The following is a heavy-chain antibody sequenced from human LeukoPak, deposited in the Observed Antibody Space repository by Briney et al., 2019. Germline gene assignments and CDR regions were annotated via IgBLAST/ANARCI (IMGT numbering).Heavy chain of an antibody. D-gene: IGHD4-17*01. CDR2: IYHSGST. Sequence: SQTLSLTCAASGGSISSGGYSWSWIRQPPGKGLEWIGYIYHSGSTYYNPSLKSRVTISVDRSKNQFSLKLSSVTAADTAVYYCARVGADYGDSYYFDYWGQGTLVTVSS. J-gene: IGHJ4*02. CDR1: GGSISSGGYS. V-gene: IGHV4-30-2*01. CDR3: ARVGADYGDSYYFDY.